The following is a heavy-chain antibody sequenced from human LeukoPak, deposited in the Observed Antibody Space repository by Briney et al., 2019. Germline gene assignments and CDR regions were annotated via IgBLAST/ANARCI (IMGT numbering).Heavy chain of an antibody. Sequence: SGTLSLTCAVSGGSFSGYYWSWIRQPPGKGLEWIGEINHSGSTKYNPSLKSRVTISVDTSKNQFSLKLSSVTAADTAVYYCARKRARRGNYYGSGSYYWFDPWGQGTLVTVSS. J-gene: IGHJ5*02. CDR3: ARKRARRGNYYGSGSYYWFDP. D-gene: IGHD3-10*01. CDR2: INHSGST. CDR1: GGSFSGYY. V-gene: IGHV4-34*01.